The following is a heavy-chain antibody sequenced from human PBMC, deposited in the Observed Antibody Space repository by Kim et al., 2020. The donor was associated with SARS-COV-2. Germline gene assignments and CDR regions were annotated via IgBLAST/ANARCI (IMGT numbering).Heavy chain of an antibody. CDR1: GGSFSGYY. CDR2: INHSGST. CDR3: ARGSRAAAAFDYYYYGMDV. Sequence: SETLSLTCAVYGGSFSGYYWSWIRQPPGKGLEWIGEINHSGSTNYNPSLKSRVTISVDTSKNQFSLKLSSVTAADTAVYYCARGSRAAAAFDYYYYGMDVWGQGTTVTVSS. V-gene: IGHV4-34*01. J-gene: IGHJ6*02. D-gene: IGHD6-13*01.